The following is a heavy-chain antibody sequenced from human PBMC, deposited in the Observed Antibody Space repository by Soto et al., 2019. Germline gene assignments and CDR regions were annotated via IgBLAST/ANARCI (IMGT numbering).Heavy chain of an antibody. CDR3: ARAYGGYADY. CDR2: IYYSGST. D-gene: IGHD5-12*01. Sequence: PSETLSLTCTVSGGSISSGDYCWSWIRQPPGKGLEWIGYIYYSGSTNYNPSLKSRVTISVDTSKNQFSLKLSSVTAADTAVYYCARAYGGYADYWGQGALVTVSS. CDR1: GGSISSGDYC. V-gene: IGHV4-61*08. J-gene: IGHJ4*02.